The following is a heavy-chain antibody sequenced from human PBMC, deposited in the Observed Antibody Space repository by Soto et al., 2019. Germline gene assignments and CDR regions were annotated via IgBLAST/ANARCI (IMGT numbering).Heavy chain of an antibody. CDR1: GGSFSGYY. J-gene: IGHJ4*02. D-gene: IGHD6-19*01. V-gene: IGHV4-34*01. Sequence: QVQLQQWGAGLLKPSETLSLTCAVYGGSFSGYYWSWIRQPPGKGLEWIGEINHSGSTNYNPSLKSRVTISVDTSKNQFSLKLSSVTAADTAVYYCARGGGTTAVAGTLLFDYWGQGTLVTVSS. CDR3: ARGGGTTAVAGTLLFDY. CDR2: INHSGST.